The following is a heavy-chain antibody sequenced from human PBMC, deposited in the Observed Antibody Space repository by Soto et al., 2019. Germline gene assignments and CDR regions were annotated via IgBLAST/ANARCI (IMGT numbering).Heavy chain of an antibody. CDR2: IYYSGST. V-gene: IGHV4-31*03. D-gene: IGHD3-9*01. Sequence: SETLSLTCTVSGGSISSGGYYWSWIRQHPGKGLEWIGYIYYSGSTYYNTSLKSRVTISVDTSKNQFSLKLSSVTAADTAVYYCSRVPSAYYDILTGYYSWFDPWGQGTLVTVSS. J-gene: IGHJ5*02. CDR3: SRVPSAYYDILTGYYSWFDP. CDR1: GGSISSGGYY.